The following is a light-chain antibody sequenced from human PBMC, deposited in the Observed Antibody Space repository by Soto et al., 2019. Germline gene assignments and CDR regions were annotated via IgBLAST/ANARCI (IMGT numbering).Light chain of an antibody. Sequence: DIVMTESPLSLPVTPGEPASISCRSSHSLLHSNGYNYLDCYLQKPGQSPQLLIYLGSNRASGVPARVSGSGSGTDFTLSISTVEAGDVGVYYCMKALQAPITCGQGTRLEI. V-gene: IGKV2-28*01. CDR2: LGS. CDR3: MKALQAPIT. CDR1: HSLLHSNGYNY. J-gene: IGKJ5*01.